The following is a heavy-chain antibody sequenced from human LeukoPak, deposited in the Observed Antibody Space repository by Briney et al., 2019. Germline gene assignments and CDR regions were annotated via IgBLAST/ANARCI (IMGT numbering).Heavy chain of an antibody. CDR3: VRDNWVDY. V-gene: IGHV3-48*03. J-gene: IGHJ4*02. Sequence: PGGSLRLSCAASGFTFSSYEMNWVRQAPGKGLEWVSYISSGSTMHYADSVKGRFTISRDSAKRSVYLQMNSLRAEDTAVYYCVRDNWVDYWGQGTLVTVSS. CDR2: ISSGSTM. CDR1: GFTFSSYE. D-gene: IGHD7-27*01.